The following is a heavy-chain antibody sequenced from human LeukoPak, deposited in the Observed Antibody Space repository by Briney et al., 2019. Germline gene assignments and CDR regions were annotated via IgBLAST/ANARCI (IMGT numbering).Heavy chain of an antibody. V-gene: IGHV3-23*01. CDR2: ISGSGGGT. Sequence: GGSLRLSCTASGFTFSSYAMTWVRQAPGKGLDWVSGISGSGGGTYYADSVKGRSTISRDNSKNTLYLQMNSLRTEDTAVYYCAKDLQGHYALDYWGQGTLVTVSS. J-gene: IGHJ4*02. D-gene: IGHD2-2*01. CDR3: AKDLQGHYALDY. CDR1: GFTFSSYA.